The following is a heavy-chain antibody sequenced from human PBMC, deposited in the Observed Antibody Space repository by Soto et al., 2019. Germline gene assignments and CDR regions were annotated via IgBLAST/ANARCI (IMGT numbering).Heavy chain of an antibody. D-gene: IGHD1-1*01. V-gene: IGHV3-30-3*01. CDR3: ARDPGRNSNDVPYHYYSMDV. Sequence: QVQLVESGGGVVQPGRSLRLSCAVSGITFSRYVMHWVRQAPGKGLEWVALISYDGSNKYYADSVKGRFTISRDNSENTLYLQMDSLRPVDTAVYYCARDPGRNSNDVPYHYYSMDVWGQGTTVTVSS. CDR2: ISYDGSNK. J-gene: IGHJ6*02. CDR1: GITFSRYV.